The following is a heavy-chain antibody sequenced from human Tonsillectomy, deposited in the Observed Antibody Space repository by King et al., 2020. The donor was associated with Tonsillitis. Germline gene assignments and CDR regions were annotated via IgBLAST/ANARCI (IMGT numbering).Heavy chain of an antibody. D-gene: IGHD2-15*01. CDR3: ARVRSARQSRVHCSGGSCYPPGPYYFDY. J-gene: IGHJ4*02. CDR1: GGSFSGYY. Sequence: VQLQQWGAGLLKPSETLSLTCAVYGGSFSGYYWSWIHQPPGKGLEWIGEINHSGSTNYNPSLKSRVTISVDTSKNQFSLKLSSVTAADTAVYYCARVRSARQSRVHCSGGSCYPPGPYYFDYWGQGTLVTVSS. CDR2: INHSGST. V-gene: IGHV4-34*01.